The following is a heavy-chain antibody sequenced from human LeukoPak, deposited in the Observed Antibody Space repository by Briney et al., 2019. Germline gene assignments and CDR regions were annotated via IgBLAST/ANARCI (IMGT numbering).Heavy chain of an antibody. CDR3: ARDPDVTVLELTP. CDR1: GYTFTDYY. J-gene: IGHJ5*02. Sequence: ASVEVSCKASGYTFTDYYMHWVRQAPGQGLEWMGWINPNSGGTNYAQKFQGRVTMTRDTSTSKVYMELSRVRSDDTAVYYCARDPDVTVLELTPWGQGTLVTVSS. V-gene: IGHV1-2*02. D-gene: IGHD2/OR15-2a*01. CDR2: INPNSGGT.